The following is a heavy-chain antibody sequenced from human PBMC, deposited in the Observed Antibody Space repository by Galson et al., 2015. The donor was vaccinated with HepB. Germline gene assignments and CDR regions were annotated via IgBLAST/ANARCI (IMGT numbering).Heavy chain of an antibody. V-gene: IGHV1-46*03. CDR1: GYTFTSYY. CDR2: INPSGGST. J-gene: IGHJ6*02. Sequence: SVKVSCKASGYTFTSYYIHWVRQAPGQGLEWMGIINPSGGSTSYAQKFQGRVTMTRDTSTSTVYMELSSLRSEDTAVYYCARQYSSSWYASVVVRGMDVCGQGTTVTVSS. CDR3: ARQYSSSWYASVVVRGMDV. D-gene: IGHD6-13*01.